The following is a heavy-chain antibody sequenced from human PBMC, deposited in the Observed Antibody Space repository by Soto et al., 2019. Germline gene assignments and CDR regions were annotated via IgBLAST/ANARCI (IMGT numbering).Heavy chain of an antibody. CDR1: GVSFNNNG. D-gene: IGHD3-10*01. V-gene: IGHV1-69*01. CDR3: ARGLYYGAGSYSPYGMDV. CDR2: VSPPFRTS. J-gene: IGHJ6*02. Sequence: QVQLVQSGAEVKKPGSSVKVSCKTSGVSFNNNGIGWVRQAPGHGLEWMGGVSPPFRTSNYARKFQGRISITAEASTGTVDMELSSLTSEDTAQYYCARGLYYGAGSYSPYGMDVWGQGTTVTVSS.